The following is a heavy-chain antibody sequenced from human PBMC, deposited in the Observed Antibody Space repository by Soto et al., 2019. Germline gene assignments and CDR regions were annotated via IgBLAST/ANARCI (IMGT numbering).Heavy chain of an antibody. CDR1: GGAISSSSYY. J-gene: IGHJ5*02. CDR2: ICYSETM. V-gene: IGHV4-39*01. CDR3: ARRDENWFDP. Sequence: SDTLSLTCTVSGGAISSSSYYWGCIRQPPGKALEWMGRICYSETMNSNPSLKSRVSMSVDRSKNQFTLKLSSVTAPATAVYYCARRDENWFDPWGQGTLVTVSS.